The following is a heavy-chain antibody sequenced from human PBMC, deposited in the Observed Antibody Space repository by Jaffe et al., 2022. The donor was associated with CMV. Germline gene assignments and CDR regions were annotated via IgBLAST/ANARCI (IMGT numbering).Heavy chain of an antibody. CDR1: GGSISSSNW. Sequence: QVQLQESGPGLVKPSGTLSLTCAVSGGSISSSNWWSWVRQPPGKGLEWIGEIYHSGSTNYNPSLKSRVTISVDKSKNQFSLKLSSVTAADTAVYYCARASSGWYERRSYYFDYWGQGTLVTVSS. CDR2: IYHSGST. J-gene: IGHJ4*02. D-gene: IGHD6-19*01. V-gene: IGHV4-4*02. CDR3: ARASSGWYERRSYYFDY.